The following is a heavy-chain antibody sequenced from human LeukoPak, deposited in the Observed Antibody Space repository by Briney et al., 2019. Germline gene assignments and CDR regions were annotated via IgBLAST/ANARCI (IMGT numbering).Heavy chain of an antibody. CDR1: GGSFSGYY. J-gene: IGHJ5*02. V-gene: IGHV4-34*01. D-gene: IGHD3-3*01. CDR2: INHSGST. CDR3: ARMGQYYDFWSGYAWFDP. Sequence: SETLSLTSAVYGGSFSGYYWSWIRQPPGKGLEWIGEINHSGSTNYNPSLKSRVTISVDTSKNQFSLKLSSVTAADTAVYYCARMGQYYDFWSGYAWFDPWGQGTLVTVSS.